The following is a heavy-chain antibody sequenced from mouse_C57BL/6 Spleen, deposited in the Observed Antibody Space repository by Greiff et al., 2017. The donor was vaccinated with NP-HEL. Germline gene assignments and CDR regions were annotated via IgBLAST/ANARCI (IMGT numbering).Heavy chain of an antibody. J-gene: IGHJ3*01. CDR3: ARDYYGSSYRFAY. D-gene: IGHD1-1*01. Sequence: EVKLVESGGGLVKPGGSLKLSCAASGFTFSDYGMHWVRQAPEKGLEWVAYISSGSSTIYYADTVKGRFTISRDNAKNTLFLQMTSLRSEDTAMYDCARDYYGSSYRFAYWGQGTLVTVSA. CDR2: ISSGSSTI. CDR1: GFTFSDYG. V-gene: IGHV5-17*01.